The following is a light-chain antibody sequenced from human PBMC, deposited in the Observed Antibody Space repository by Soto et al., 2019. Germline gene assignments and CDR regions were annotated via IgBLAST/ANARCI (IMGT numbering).Light chain of an antibody. CDR1: QSISRG. J-gene: IGKJ1*01. Sequence: QITESPSTMSASIGDRGTITCRATQSISRGLAWYQQKPGKAPNLLIYDASTLGSGVPSRFSGSGSGTEFTLTISCLHPDDFATYYCQHYSSVWAFGQGTKVDIK. CDR2: DAS. V-gene: IGKV1-5*01. CDR3: QHYSSVWA.